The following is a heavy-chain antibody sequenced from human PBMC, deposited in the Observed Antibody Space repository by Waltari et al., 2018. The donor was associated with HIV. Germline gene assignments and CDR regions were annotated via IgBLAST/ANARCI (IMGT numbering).Heavy chain of an antibody. V-gene: IGHV4-59*01. D-gene: IGHD5-12*01. J-gene: IGHJ2*01. Sequence: QVQLQESGPGLVKPSETLSLTCSVSGGSTNFYYLSWIRQPPGKGLEFIGYIYHSGSTNYNPSLESRVTILLDSPKNQVSLKLTSMTAADTALYYCARSPRGYSGFDSWYFDIWGRGTLVTVSP. CDR1: GGSTNFYY. CDR2: IYHSGST. CDR3: ARSPRGYSGFDSWYFDI.